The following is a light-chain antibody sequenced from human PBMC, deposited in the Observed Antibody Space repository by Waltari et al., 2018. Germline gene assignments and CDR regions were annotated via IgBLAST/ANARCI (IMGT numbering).Light chain of an antibody. CDR1: QDITNY. J-gene: IGKJ5*01. CDR2: DAS. CDR3: QQYDKPPIA. V-gene: IGKV1-33*01. Sequence: DVQMTQSPSSLAVSVVDRVTITCQASQDITNYLNWYQQKPGKAPKLLIYDASNLETGVPSRFSGTGSGTHFTFIISGLQSEDVATYYCQQYDKPPIAFGQGTRLDIK.